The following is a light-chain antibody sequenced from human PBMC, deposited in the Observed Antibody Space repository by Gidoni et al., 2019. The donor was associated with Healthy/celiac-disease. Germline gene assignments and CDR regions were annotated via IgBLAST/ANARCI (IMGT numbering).Light chain of an antibody. V-gene: IGKV4-1*01. J-gene: IGKJ2*01. Sequence: DIVLTQSPASLAVSLGERATIHSKSSQSVLYSSNNKNYLAWYQQKPGQPPKLLIYWASTRESGVTERFSGSGSGTDFTLTISSLQAEDVAVYYCQQYYSTPYTFGQGTKLEIK. CDR3: QQYYSTPYT. CDR1: QSVLYSSNNKNY. CDR2: WAS.